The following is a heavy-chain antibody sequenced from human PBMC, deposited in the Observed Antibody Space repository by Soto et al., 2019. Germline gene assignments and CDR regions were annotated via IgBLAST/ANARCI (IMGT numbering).Heavy chain of an antibody. CDR3: ARGLATGDIVVVVAQEIDY. J-gene: IGHJ4*02. CDR1: GGSISSGGYY. Sequence: QVQLQESGPGLVKPSQTLSLTCTVSGGSISSGGYYWSWIRQHPGKGLEWIGYIYYSGSTYYNPSLKIRVTISVDTSKNQFSLKLSSVTAADTAVYYCARGLATGDIVVVVAQEIDYWGQGTLVTVSS. D-gene: IGHD2-15*01. V-gene: IGHV4-31*03. CDR2: IYYSGST.